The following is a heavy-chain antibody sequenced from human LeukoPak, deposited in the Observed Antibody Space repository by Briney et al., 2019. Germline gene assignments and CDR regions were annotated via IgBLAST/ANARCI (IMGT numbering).Heavy chain of an antibody. CDR3: VRGVGVSRFNYFDP. Sequence: GGSLILSCAASGFTFSSYAINWVRQAPGKGLEWVSTISGSGVTTYYADSVKGRFTISRDNSKNTLFLQMNSLRDDDTAVYYCVRGVGVSRFNYFDPWGQGTLVIVSS. D-gene: IGHD6-13*01. V-gene: IGHV3-23*01. CDR2: ISGSGVTT. J-gene: IGHJ5*02. CDR1: GFTFSSYA.